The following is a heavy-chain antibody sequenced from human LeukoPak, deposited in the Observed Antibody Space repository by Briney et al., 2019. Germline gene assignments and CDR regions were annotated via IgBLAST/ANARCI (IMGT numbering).Heavy chain of an antibody. CDR3: ATEGQGGSPEGFQH. Sequence: ASVKVSCKASGYTFTSYDVNWVRQATGQGLEWMGWMNPISGDTGYALKFQGRVTMSRNTSISTAYMELGCLRSEDTAVYYCATEGQGGSPEGFQHWGQGTLVTVSS. CDR2: MNPISGDT. CDR1: GYTFTSYD. V-gene: IGHV1-8*01. J-gene: IGHJ1*01. D-gene: IGHD1-26*01.